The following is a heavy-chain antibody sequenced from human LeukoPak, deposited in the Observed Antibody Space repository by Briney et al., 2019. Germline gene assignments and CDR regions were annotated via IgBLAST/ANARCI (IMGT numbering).Heavy chain of an antibody. V-gene: IGHV4-30-4*01. CDR2: IYYSGST. Sequence: SETLSLTCTVSGGSISSGDYYWGWLRQPPGRGLEWIGYIYYSGSTYYSPSLKSRLTISVDTSKNHFYLKLSSVTAADTAVYYCARGSGAALYYYYGMDVWGKGTTVTVSS. CDR1: GGSISSGDYY. J-gene: IGHJ6*04. CDR3: ARGSGAALYYYYGMDV. D-gene: IGHD1-26*01.